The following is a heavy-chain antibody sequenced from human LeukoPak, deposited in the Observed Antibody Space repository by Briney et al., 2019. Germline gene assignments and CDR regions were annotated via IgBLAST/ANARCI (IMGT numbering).Heavy chain of an antibody. V-gene: IGHV3-13*01. J-gene: IGHJ6*02. CDR3: AKDRDGSGAYHKILGV. D-gene: IGHD3-10*01. CDR2: IGTAGDT. CDR1: GFTFSSYD. Sequence: GGSLRLSCAASGFTFSSYDMHWVRQATGKGLEWVSAIGTAGDTYYPGSVKGRFTISRENAKNSLYLQMNSLRAEDTAVYHCAKDRDGSGAYHKILGVWGQGTTVTVSS.